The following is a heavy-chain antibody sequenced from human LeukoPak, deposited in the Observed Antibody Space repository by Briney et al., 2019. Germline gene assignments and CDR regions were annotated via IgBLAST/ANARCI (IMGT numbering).Heavy chain of an antibody. CDR1: GGSISSGGYY. CDR2: IYDSGNT. CDR3: ARTPPTYAFDI. J-gene: IGHJ3*02. D-gene: IGHD1-1*01. V-gene: IGHV4-31*03. Sequence: PSETLSLTCTVSGGSISSGGYYWSWIRQHPGKGLEWIGYIYDSGNTYYNPSLKSRVTISVDTSKNQFSLKLSSVTAADTAVYYCARTPPTYAFDIWGQGTMVTVSS.